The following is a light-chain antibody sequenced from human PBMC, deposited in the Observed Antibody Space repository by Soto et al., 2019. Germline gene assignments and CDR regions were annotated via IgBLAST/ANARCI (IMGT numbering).Light chain of an antibody. CDR3: QQYNNWPRT. Sequence: EIVMTQSPATLSVSPGERATLSCRASQGFSSNLAWYQQKPGQAPRLLIYGASTRATGIPARFSGSGSGTEFTLTISSLQSEDFAVYYCQQYNNWPRTFCQGTKVEIK. CDR2: GAS. J-gene: IGKJ1*01. V-gene: IGKV3-15*01. CDR1: QGFSSN.